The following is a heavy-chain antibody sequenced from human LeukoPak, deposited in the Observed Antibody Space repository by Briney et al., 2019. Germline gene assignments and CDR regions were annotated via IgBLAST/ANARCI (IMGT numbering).Heavy chain of an antibody. D-gene: IGHD6-13*01. CDR3: ARGRRAAGTDYYYYYMDV. V-gene: IGHV1-46*01. J-gene: IGHJ6*03. CDR2: INPSDGST. Sequence: ASVKVSCKASGYTFTSYYMHWVRQAPGQGLEWMGKINPSDGSTRYAQKLQGRVTMTTDTSASTAYMELSSLRSEDMAVYYCARGRRAAGTDYYYYYMDVWGKGTTVTVSS. CDR1: GYTFTSYY.